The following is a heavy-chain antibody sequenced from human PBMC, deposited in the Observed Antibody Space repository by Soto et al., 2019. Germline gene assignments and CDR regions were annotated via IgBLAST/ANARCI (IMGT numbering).Heavy chain of an antibody. Sequence: SATLSLTCTVSGGLISSYYWSWFRQPPGKGLEWIGYIYYSGSTNYNPSLKSRVTISVDTSKSQFSLKLGSVTAADTAVYYCARVDYYYDSSGYRYNWFDPWGQGTLVTVSS. V-gene: IGHV4-59*01. CDR1: GGLISSYY. D-gene: IGHD3-22*01. CDR3: ARVDYYYDSSGYRYNWFDP. CDR2: IYYSGST. J-gene: IGHJ5*02.